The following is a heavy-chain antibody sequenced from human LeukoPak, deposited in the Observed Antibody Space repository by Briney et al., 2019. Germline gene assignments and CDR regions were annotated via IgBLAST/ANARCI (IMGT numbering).Heavy chain of an antibody. V-gene: IGHV1-69*05. Sequence: GSSVKVSCKASGGTFSSYAISWVRQAPGQGLEWMGGIIPIFGTANYAQKFQGRVTIITDESTSTAYMELSSLRSEDTAVYYCARTIGIDGWFDPWGQGTLVTVSS. D-gene: IGHD3-16*01. CDR1: GGTFSSYA. CDR3: ARTIGIDGWFDP. CDR2: IIPIFGTA. J-gene: IGHJ5*02.